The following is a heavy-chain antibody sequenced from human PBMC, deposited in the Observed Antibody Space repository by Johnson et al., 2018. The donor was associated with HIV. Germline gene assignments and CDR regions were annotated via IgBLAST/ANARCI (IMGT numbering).Heavy chain of an antibody. Sequence: VQLVESGGGVVRPGGSLRLSCAASGFTFDDYGMHWVRQAPGKGLEWVSLITWNGGSTYYADFVKGRFTISRDNSKNSLYLQMNSLRTEDTALYYCGVADYGGPDAFDIWGQGTMVTVSS. V-gene: IGHV3-43*01. D-gene: IGHD4-23*01. CDR2: ITWNGGST. J-gene: IGHJ3*02. CDR3: GVADYGGPDAFDI. CDR1: GFTFDDYG.